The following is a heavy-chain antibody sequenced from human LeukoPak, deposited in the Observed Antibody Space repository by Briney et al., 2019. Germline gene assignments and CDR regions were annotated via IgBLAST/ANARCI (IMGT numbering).Heavy chain of an antibody. J-gene: IGHJ4*02. D-gene: IGHD7-27*01. CDR2: ISYDGSNK. Sequence: GGSLRLSCAASGFTFSSYGMHWVRQAPGKGLEWVAVISYDGSNKYYADSVKDRFTISRDNSKNTLYLQMSSLRAEDTAVYYCVRNWGNLDYWGQGTLVTVSS. CDR1: GFTFSSYG. CDR3: VRNWGNLDY. V-gene: IGHV3-30*03.